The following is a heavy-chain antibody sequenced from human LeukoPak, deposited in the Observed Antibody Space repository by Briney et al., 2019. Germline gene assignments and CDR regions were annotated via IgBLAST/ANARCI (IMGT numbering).Heavy chain of an antibody. CDR3: ARDKGIVGATTGSGIYYYMDV. V-gene: IGHV1-46*01. J-gene: IGHJ6*03. D-gene: IGHD1-26*01. CDR2: INPSGGST. CDR1: GYTFTSYY. Sequence: ASVKVSCKASGYTFTSYYMHWVRQASGQGLEWMGIINPSGGSTSYAQKFQGRVTMTRDMSTSTVYMELSSLRSEDTAVYYCARDKGIVGATTGSGIYYYMDVWGKGTTVTVSS.